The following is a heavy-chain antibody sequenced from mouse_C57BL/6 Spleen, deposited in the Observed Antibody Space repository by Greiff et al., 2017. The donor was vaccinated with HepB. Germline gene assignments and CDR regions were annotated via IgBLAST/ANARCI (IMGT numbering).Heavy chain of an antibody. D-gene: IGHD1-1*01. CDR1: GFTFSSYA. Sequence: DVKLVESGGGLVKPGGSLKLSCAASGFTFSSYAMSWVRQTPEKRLEWVATISDGGSYTYYPDNVKGRFTISRDNAKNNLYLQMSHLKSEDTAMYYCARSPVVRDAMDYWGQGTSVTVSS. CDR3: ARSPVVRDAMDY. V-gene: IGHV5-4*03. J-gene: IGHJ4*01. CDR2: ISDGGSYT.